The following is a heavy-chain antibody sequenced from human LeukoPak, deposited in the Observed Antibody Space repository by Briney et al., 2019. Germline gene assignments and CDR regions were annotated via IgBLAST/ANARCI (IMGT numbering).Heavy chain of an antibody. V-gene: IGHV3-53*01. J-gene: IGHJ4*02. CDR3: ARDRCSGGSCYHDY. Sequence: GGSLRLSCAASEFSVSSNYMSWVRQAPGKGLEWVSLISSGGTAYYADSVKGRFTISRDTSKNTLYLQMNSLRAEDTAVYYCARDRCSGGSCYHDYWGQGTLVTVSS. CDR1: EFSVSSNY. D-gene: IGHD2-15*01. CDR2: ISSGGTA.